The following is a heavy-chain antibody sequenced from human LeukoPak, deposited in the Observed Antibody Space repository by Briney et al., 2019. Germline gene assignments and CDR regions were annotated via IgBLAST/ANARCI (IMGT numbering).Heavy chain of an antibody. D-gene: IGHD3-3*02. CDR2: INHSGST. Sequence: SETLSLTCAVYGGSFSGYYWSWIRQPPGKGLEWIGEINHSGSTNYNPSLKSRVTISVDTSKNQFSLKLSPVTAADTAVYYCARTHLALDYWGQGTLVTVSS. CDR1: GGSFSGYY. CDR3: ARTHLALDY. V-gene: IGHV4-34*01. J-gene: IGHJ4*02.